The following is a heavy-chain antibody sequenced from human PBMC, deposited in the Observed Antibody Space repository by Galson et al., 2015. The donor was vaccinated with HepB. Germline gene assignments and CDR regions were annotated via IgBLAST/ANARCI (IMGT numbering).Heavy chain of an antibody. V-gene: IGHV1-18*04. CDR2: ISAYNGNT. J-gene: IGHJ4*02. Sequence: SVKVSCKASGYTFTSYGISWVRQAPGQGLEWMGWISAYNGNTNYAQKLQGRVTMTTDTSTSTAYMELRSLRSDDTAVYYCATEGGIAAWEAPLGYWGQGTLVTVSS. CDR1: GYTFTSYG. CDR3: ATEGGIAAWEAPLGY. D-gene: IGHD6-6*01.